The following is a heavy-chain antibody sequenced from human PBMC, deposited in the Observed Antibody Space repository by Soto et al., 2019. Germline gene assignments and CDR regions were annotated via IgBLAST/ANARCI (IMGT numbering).Heavy chain of an antibody. CDR2: IGGYNGHA. J-gene: IGHJ3*01. Sequence: QVQLVQSGGEVQKPGASVKVSCKASGNTFTTYGISWVRQAPGQGLEWMGWIGGYNGHANYAQKFQGRVTMTTDTSSSTAYMELRSLRSDDTAVYYCARDPGYYPHAFDVWGQGTMVTVSA. CDR1: GNTFTTYG. CDR3: ARDPGYYPHAFDV. D-gene: IGHD2-15*01. V-gene: IGHV1-18*01.